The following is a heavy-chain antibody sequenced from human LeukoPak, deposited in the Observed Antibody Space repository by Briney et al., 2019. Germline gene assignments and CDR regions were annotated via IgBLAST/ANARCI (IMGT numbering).Heavy chain of an antibody. J-gene: IGHJ4*02. V-gene: IGHV3-7*01. CDR3: ARVGYSYGPDLDY. Sequence: PGGSLRLSRVASGFTFSSFWMSWVRQAPGKGLEFVANIDQDGSVRNYVDSVKGRFIISRDNAKNSLYLQMNSLRAEDTAVYYCARVGYSYGPDLDYWGQGTLVTVSS. CDR1: GFTFSSFW. D-gene: IGHD5-18*01. CDR2: IDQDGSVR.